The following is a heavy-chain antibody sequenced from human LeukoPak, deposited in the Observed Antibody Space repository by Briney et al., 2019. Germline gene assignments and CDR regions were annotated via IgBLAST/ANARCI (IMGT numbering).Heavy chain of an antibody. Sequence: GGSLRLSCAASGFIFSSHWMHWVRQAPGKGLVWVSRINGDGSSTNYADSVKGRFTISRDNAKNTLYLLMNSLRAEDTAVYYCVRGSVPDSRNYPLFDYWGQGTLVTVSS. V-gene: IGHV3-74*01. CDR1: GFIFSSHW. CDR3: VRGSVPDSRNYPLFDY. J-gene: IGHJ4*02. CDR2: INGDGSST. D-gene: IGHD3-16*02.